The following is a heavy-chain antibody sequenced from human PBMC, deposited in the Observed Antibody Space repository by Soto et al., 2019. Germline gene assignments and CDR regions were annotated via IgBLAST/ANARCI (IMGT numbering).Heavy chain of an antibody. V-gene: IGHV4-30-4*01. CDR1: GGSISSGDYY. D-gene: IGHD3-22*01. J-gene: IGHJ3*02. Sequence: QVQLQESGPGLVKPSQTLSLTCTVSGGSISSGDYYWSWIRQPPGKGLEWIGYIYYSGSTYYNPCLKSRVTISVDTSKNQFSLKLSSVTAADTAVYYCARGDYYDSSGYFGAFDIWGQGTMVTVSS. CDR2: IYYSGST. CDR3: ARGDYYDSSGYFGAFDI.